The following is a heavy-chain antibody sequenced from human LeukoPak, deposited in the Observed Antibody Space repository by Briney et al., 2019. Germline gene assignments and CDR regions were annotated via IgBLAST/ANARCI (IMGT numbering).Heavy chain of an antibody. J-gene: IGHJ5*02. CDR3: ARSLPYDSSGYLRNWFDP. V-gene: IGHV4-59*01. CDR2: IYYSGST. D-gene: IGHD3-22*01. CDR1: GGSISSYY. Sequence: SETLSLTCTVSGGSISSYYWSWIRQPPGKGLEWIGYIYYSGSTNYNPSLKSRVTISVDTSKNQFSLKLSSVTAADTAVYYCARSLPYDSSGYLRNWFDPWGQGILVTVSS.